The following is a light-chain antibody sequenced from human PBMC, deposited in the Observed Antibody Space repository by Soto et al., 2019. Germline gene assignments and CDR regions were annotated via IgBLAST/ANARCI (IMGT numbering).Light chain of an antibody. Sequence: DIQMTQSPSSLSASVGDRVTITCRASQGVSNSLAWFQQKPGKAPKSLIYAASNLQSGVPSKFSGSGSGTDFTLTISSLQPEDFAIYYCQQYNNYPLTFGQGTRLEIK. J-gene: IGKJ5*01. CDR1: QGVSNS. V-gene: IGKV1-16*02. CDR2: AAS. CDR3: QQYNNYPLT.